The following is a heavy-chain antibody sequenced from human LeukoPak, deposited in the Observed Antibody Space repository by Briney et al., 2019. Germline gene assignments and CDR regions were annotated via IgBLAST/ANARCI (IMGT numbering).Heavy chain of an antibody. CDR1: GFTFDDDA. CDR3: AKVRVPRKTYFGY. CDR2: IRGSGGRT. Sequence: GGSLRLSCAASGFTFDDDAMSWVRQAPGKGLEWVSAIRGSGGRTYYADSVRGRFTISRDNSKNRLYLQMNSLRAEDTAVYYCAKVRVPRKTYFGYWGEGALVTVSS. D-gene: IGHD2-2*01. V-gene: IGHV3-23*01. J-gene: IGHJ4*02.